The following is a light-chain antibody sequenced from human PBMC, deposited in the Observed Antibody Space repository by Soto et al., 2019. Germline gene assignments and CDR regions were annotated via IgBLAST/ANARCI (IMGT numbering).Light chain of an antibody. CDR1: QGISNF. Sequence: DIQMTQSPSSLSASVGDRVTITCRASQGISNFLAWYQQKPGKVPKLLISAASTLQSGVPSRFSGSGSGTXXTLTXTSLQPEDVATYYCQKYSSVITFGQGTRLEIK. J-gene: IGKJ5*01. CDR3: QKYSSVIT. V-gene: IGKV1-27*01. CDR2: AAS.